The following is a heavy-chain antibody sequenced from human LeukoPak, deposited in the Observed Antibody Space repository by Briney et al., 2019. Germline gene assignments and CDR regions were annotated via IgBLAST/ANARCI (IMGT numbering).Heavy chain of an antibody. V-gene: IGHV4-59*11. J-gene: IGHJ4*02. CDR3: ARALPLSGNHFDY. CDR2: IYYSGST. CDR1: GGSISSHY. Sequence: SETLSLTCTVSGGSISSHYWSWIRQPPGKGLEWIGYIYYSGSTSYNPSLKSRVTISVDTSKNQFSLKLSSVTAADTAVYYCARALPLSGNHFDYWGQGTLVTVSS. D-gene: IGHD1-26*01.